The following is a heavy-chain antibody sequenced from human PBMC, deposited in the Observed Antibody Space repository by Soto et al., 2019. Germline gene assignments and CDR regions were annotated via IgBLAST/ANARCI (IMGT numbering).Heavy chain of an antibody. CDR3: TRDYSGYSGYDFIFDY. CDR1: GFTFVDYA. J-gene: IGHJ4*02. D-gene: IGHD5-12*01. V-gene: IGHV3-49*03. CDR2: IRSKAYGGTT. Sequence: GGSLRLSCTASGFTFVDYAMSWFRQAPGKGLEWVGFIRSKAYGGTTEYAASVKGRFTISRDDSKSIAYLQMNSLKTEDTAVYYCTRDYSGYSGYDFIFDYWGQGTLVTVSS.